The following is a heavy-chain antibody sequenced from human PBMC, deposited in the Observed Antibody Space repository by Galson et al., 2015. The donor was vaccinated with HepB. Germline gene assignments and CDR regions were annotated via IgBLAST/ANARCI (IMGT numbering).Heavy chain of an antibody. CDR3: ARGPRYGAFDI. CDR2: IKQDASEK. D-gene: IGHD4-17*01. CDR1: GFSFSSSW. J-gene: IGHJ3*02. V-gene: IGHV3-7*03. Sequence: SLRLSCAASGFSFSSSWMSWVRQAPGKGLEWVANIKQDASEKYYVDSVKGRFAIPRDNAKNSLYLQMNSLGAEDTAVYYCARGPRYGAFDIWGQGTMVTVSS.